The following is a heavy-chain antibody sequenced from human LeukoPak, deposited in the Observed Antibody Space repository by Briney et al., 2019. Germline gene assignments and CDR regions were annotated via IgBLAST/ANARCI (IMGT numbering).Heavy chain of an antibody. CDR1: GGSIRSYY. CDR2: IYYSGST. CDR3: ARGDWLLFDY. V-gene: IGHV4-59*01. Sequence: KPSETLSLTCTVSGGSIRSYYWSWIRQPPGKGLEWIGYIYYSGSTNYNPSLKSRITISVDTSKNQFSLKLSSVTAADTAVYYCARGDWLLFDYWGQGTLVTVSS. J-gene: IGHJ4*02. D-gene: IGHD3/OR15-3a*01.